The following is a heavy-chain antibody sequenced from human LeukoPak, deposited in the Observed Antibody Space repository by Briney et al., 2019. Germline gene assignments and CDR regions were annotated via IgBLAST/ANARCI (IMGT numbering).Heavy chain of an antibody. CDR2: ISGSGGST. V-gene: IGHV3-23*01. CDR3: AKGEVYYDPTCFDY. Sequence: GGSLRLSCAASGFTVSSNYMSWVRQAPGKGLEWVSAISGSGGSTYYADSVKGRFTISRDNSKNTLYLQMNSLRAEDTAVYYCAKGEVYYDPTCFDYWGQGTLVTVSS. CDR1: GFTVSSNY. D-gene: IGHD3-22*01. J-gene: IGHJ4*02.